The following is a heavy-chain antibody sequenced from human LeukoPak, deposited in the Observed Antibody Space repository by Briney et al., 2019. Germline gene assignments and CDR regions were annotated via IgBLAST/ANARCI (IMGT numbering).Heavy chain of an antibody. CDR1: GFTFTRYA. D-gene: IGHD5-24*01. CDR3: ARDDALATDGFDS. V-gene: IGHV3-30*04. Sequence: GGSLRVSCVASGFTFTRYAMHWVRQAPGKGLEWVTVVSYDGNDKYYADSVKGRFTISRDNSKNTVYLQMNSLRAEDTAVYYCARDDALATDGFDSWGQGTLVTVSS. J-gene: IGHJ4*02. CDR2: VSYDGNDK.